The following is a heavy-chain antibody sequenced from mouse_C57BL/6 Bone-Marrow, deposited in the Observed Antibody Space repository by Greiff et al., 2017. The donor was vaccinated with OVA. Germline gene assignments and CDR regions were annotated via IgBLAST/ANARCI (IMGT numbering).Heavy chain of an antibody. D-gene: IGHD2-4*01. V-gene: IGHV1-22*01. CDR2: INPNNGGT. CDR3: ARLGDYPWFAY. CDR1: GYTFTDYN. Sequence: EVQLQQSGPELVKPGASVKMSCKASGYTFTDYNMHWVKQSHGKSLEWIGYINPNNGGTSYNQKFKGKATLTVNKSSSTAYMALRSLTSEDSAVYYCARLGDYPWFAYWGQGTLVTVSA. J-gene: IGHJ3*01.